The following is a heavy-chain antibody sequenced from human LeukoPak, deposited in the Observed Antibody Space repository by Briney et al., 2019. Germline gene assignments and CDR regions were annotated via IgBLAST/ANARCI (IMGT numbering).Heavy chain of an antibody. CDR3: ARHSPPGITTATENYMDV. Sequence: SETLSLTCTVSGYSISSGYYWGWIRQPPGKGLEWIGSIYHSGSTYYNPSLKSRVTISVDTSKNQFSLKLSSVTAADTAVYYCARHSPPGITTATENYMDVWGKGTTVTISS. V-gene: IGHV4-38-2*02. CDR2: IYHSGST. J-gene: IGHJ6*03. CDR1: GYSISSGYY. D-gene: IGHD1-14*01.